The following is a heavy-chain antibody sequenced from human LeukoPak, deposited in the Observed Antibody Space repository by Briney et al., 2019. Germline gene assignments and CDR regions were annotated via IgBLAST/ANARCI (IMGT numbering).Heavy chain of an antibody. Sequence: PGGSLRLSCAASGFTFNKFAMSWVRQAPGKGLEWVSFIGSSSSPIYYADSVKGRFTVSRDNAKNSLYLHLNSLRDEDTAVYYCARDPRPYSGSGLHFDIWGQGTLVTVSS. D-gene: IGHD1-26*01. CDR2: IGSSSSPI. V-gene: IGHV3-48*02. J-gene: IGHJ3*02. CDR3: ARDPRPYSGSGLHFDI. CDR1: GFTFNKFA.